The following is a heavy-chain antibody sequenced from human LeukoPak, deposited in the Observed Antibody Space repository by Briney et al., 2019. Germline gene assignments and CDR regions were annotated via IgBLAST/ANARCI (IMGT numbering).Heavy chain of an antibody. D-gene: IGHD4-17*01. CDR1: GFTFCTYG. Sequence: GGSLRFSCAASGFTFCTYGLHWVRQAPGTGLGRVAFIRYDGSDKYYADSVKCGFTISRDNSRNTLYLQMNSLRAEDTAVYYCSKGAGYGDLGYFYYMDVWGKGTTVTVSS. J-gene: IGHJ6*03. CDR2: IRYDGSDK. CDR3: SKGAGYGDLGYFYYMDV. V-gene: IGHV3-30*02.